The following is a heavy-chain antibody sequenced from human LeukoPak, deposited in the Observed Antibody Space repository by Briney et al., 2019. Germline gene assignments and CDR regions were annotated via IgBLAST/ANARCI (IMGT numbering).Heavy chain of an antibody. V-gene: IGHV4-59*08. Sequence: SETLSLTCTVSGGSISGYHWSWIRQPPGKGLEWIGYIYYTGNTNYNPSLKSRVTVSVDTSKNQFSLKLSSVTAADTAVYHCARHAGGWAFDIWGQGTMVTVSS. CDR2: IYYTGNT. CDR1: GGSISGYH. D-gene: IGHD2-15*01. J-gene: IGHJ3*02. CDR3: ARHAGGWAFDI.